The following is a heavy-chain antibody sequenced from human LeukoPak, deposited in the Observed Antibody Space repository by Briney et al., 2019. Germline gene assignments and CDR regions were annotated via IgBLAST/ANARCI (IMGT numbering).Heavy chain of an antibody. Sequence: GGSLRLSCVGSGFTFSNYGIHWVRHAPGKGLEWVAFIRYGGSNEYYADSVKGRFTISRDNSKNSLYLQMNRLRVEDTAMYYCAKSRAPTADPDAFDVWGQGTMVTVSS. V-gene: IGHV3-30*02. CDR3: AKSRAPTADPDAFDV. CDR2: IRYGGSNE. J-gene: IGHJ3*01. CDR1: GFTFSNYG. D-gene: IGHD1-14*01.